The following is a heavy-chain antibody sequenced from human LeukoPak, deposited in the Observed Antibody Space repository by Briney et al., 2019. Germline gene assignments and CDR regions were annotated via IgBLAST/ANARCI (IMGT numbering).Heavy chain of an antibody. CDR1: GYTFTVYY. D-gene: IGHD4-17*01. J-gene: IGHJ4*02. CDR3: ARGPSYGDFDY. CDR2: INPNNGGT. Sequence: GASVKVSCKVSGYTFTVYYLHWVRQAPPQGIEWMGWINPNNGGTNYAEKFQGRVTITRDTSLTTAYMELSSLKSDDTAVYYCARGPSYGDFDYWGQGSLVTVSS. V-gene: IGHV1-2*02.